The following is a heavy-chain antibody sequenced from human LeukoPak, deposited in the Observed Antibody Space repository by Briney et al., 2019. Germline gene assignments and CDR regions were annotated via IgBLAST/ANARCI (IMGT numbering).Heavy chain of an antibody. V-gene: IGHV3-9*01. CDR3: AKDLARPTSPRVYGLDF. CDR2: LTWNSART. CDR1: GVAFERFA. D-gene: IGHD3-10*01. J-gene: IGHJ3*01. Sequence: GGSLRLSCVASGVAFERFAMHWVRQPPGKGLEWISGLTWNSARTLYADSVRGRFTISRDNAKNTLYLQMNSLRVEDTAFYYCAKDLARPTSPRVYGLDFWGQGTVVTVSS.